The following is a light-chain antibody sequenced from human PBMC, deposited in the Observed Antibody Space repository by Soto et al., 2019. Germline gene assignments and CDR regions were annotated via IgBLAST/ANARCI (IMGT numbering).Light chain of an antibody. CDR1: QSVTKY. CDR2: DAT. J-gene: IGKJ5*01. Sequence: EIVLTQSAGTLSLSPGERANLSFMASQSVTKYLALYQQKPGQTPSLLIYDATGRAAGIPDRFSGSGSETDFSLTINRLEPEDFAVYFCQQYGSSPITFGQGTRLEIK. CDR3: QQYGSSPIT. V-gene: IGKV3-20*01.